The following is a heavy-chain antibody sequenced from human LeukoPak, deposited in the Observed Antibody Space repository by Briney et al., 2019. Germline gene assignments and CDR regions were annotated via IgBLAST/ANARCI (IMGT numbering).Heavy chain of an antibody. CDR2: IIPIFGTA. CDR1: GGTFSSYA. CDR3: ARRYCSGGSCIPDY. Sequence: GASVKVSCKASGGTFSSYAISWVRQAPGQGLEWMGGIIPIFGTANYAQKFQGRVTITADESTSTAYMELYGLRSDDTAVYYCARRYCSGGSCIPDYWGQGTPVTVSS. D-gene: IGHD2-15*01. V-gene: IGHV1-69*13. J-gene: IGHJ4*02.